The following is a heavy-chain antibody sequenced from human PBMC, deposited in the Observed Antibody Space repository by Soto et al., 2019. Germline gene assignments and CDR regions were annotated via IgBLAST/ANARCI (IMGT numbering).Heavy chain of an antibody. V-gene: IGHV4-59*01. D-gene: IGHD3-22*01. Sequence: SETLSLTCTVSGGSISRYYWTWIRQPPGKGLEWIGYIYYSGSTNYNPSLKSRVTISVDTSKNQFSLKLNSATAADTAVYYCARRYYYDSSGSVIDSWGKGTLVTASS. CDR1: GGSISRYY. J-gene: IGHJ5*01. CDR3: ARRYYYDSSGSVIDS. CDR2: IYYSGST.